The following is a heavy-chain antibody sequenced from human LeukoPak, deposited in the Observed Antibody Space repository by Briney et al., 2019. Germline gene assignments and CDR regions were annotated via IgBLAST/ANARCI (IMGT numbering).Heavy chain of an antibody. CDR1: GYTFTSYG. V-gene: IGHV1-2*02. D-gene: IGHD2-2*01. CDR2: INPNSGGT. CDR3: ARDPGEYRLEVDY. J-gene: IGHJ4*02. Sequence: GASVKVSCKASGYTFTSYGISWVRQAPGQGLEWMGWINPNSGGTNYAQKFQGRVTMTRDTSISTAYMELSRLRSDDTAVYYCARDPGEYRLEVDYWGQGTLVTVSS.